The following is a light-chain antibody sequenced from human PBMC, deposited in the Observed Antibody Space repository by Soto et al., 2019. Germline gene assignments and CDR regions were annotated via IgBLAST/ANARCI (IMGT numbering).Light chain of an antibody. Sequence: DIQMTQSPSSVSSPVRDRFTITFRASDRINTYLAWYQQQPGKAPKLLIYAASSLQSGVPSRFSGSGSGTEFTLTISNLQPEDFATYYCQQANSPPLTFGGGTKVDIK. CDR1: DRINTY. CDR2: AAS. V-gene: IGKV1-12*01. J-gene: IGKJ4*01. CDR3: QQANSPPLT.